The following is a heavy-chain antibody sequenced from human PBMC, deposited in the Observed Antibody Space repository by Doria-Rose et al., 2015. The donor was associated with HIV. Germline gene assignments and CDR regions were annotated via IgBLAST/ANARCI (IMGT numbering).Heavy chain of an antibody. D-gene: IGHD6-13*01. V-gene: IGHV2-26*01. CDR1: GVSLSSPGMG. CDR2: IFSDDER. J-gene: IGHJ4*02. Sequence: QITLKESGPVLVKPTETLTLTCTVSGVSLSSPGMGVSWIRQPPWKALEWLAYIFSDDERSYTTSLKSRLTISRGTSKSQVVLIMTDMDPVDTATYYCARIKSSRWYHKYYFDFWGQGTLVIVSA. CDR3: ARIKSSRWYHKYYFDF.